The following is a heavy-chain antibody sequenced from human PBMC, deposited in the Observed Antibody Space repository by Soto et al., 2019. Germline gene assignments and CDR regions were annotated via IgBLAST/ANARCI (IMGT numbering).Heavy chain of an antibody. V-gene: IGHV4-30-4*01. CDR1: GGSISSGDYY. Sequence: SETLSRNWPVSGGSISSGDYYWSWIRQPPGKGLEWIGYIYYSGSTYYNPSLKSRVTISVDTSKNQFSLKLSSVTAADTAVYYCARDFRAERWLQLDYWGQGTLVTAPQ. D-gene: IGHD5-12*01. CDR3: ARDFRAERWLQLDY. CDR2: IYYSGST. J-gene: IGHJ4*02.